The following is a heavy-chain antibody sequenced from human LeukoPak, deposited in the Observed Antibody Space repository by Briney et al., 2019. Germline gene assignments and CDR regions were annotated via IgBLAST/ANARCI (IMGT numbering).Heavy chain of an antibody. J-gene: IGHJ3*02. D-gene: IGHD6-19*01. CDR2: ISNDGSRK. Sequence: GGSLRLSCAASGFTFSSYAMHWVRQAPGEGLEWVTVISNDGSRKYYADSVKGRFTISRDNSKNTLDVQMNSLRDEDTAVYFCARDVYSSGTLGTIDIWGQGTMVTVSS. CDR3: ARDVYSSGTLGTIDI. CDR1: GFTFSSYA. V-gene: IGHV3-30*04.